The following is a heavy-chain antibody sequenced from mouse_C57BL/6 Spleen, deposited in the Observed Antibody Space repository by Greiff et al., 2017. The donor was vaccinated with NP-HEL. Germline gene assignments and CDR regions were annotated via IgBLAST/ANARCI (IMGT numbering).Heavy chain of an antibody. CDR3: ARSVTTAYYYAMDY. J-gene: IGHJ4*01. CDR1: GYTFTSYW. Sequence: QVQLQQPGAELVMPGASVKLSCKASGYTFTSYWMHWVKQRPGQGLEWIGEIDPSDSYTNYNQKFKGKSTLTVDKSSSTAYMQLSSLTSEDSAVYYCARSVTTAYYYAMDYWGQGTSVTVSS. V-gene: IGHV1-69*01. CDR2: IDPSDSYT. D-gene: IGHD1-2*01.